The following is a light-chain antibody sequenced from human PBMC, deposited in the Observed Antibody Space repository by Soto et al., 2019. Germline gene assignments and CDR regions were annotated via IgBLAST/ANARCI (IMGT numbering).Light chain of an antibody. J-gene: IGKJ1*01. CDR2: GAS. Sequence: ESVLRQSPGTLSLSPGERATLSCRASQSVSSSYLAWYQQRPGQAPRLLIDGASSRATGIPDRFSGSGSGTDFTLTISRLEPEDFAVYYCQQYGRSPGTFGPGTKVEIK. CDR3: QQYGRSPGT. V-gene: IGKV3-20*01. CDR1: QSVSSSY.